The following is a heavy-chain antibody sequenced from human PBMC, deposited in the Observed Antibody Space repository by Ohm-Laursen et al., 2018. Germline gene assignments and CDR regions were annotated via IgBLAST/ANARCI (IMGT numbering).Heavy chain of an antibody. V-gene: IGHV1-8*01. CDR3: GRAVRNQLLTDP. J-gene: IGHJ5*02. Sequence: ASVKVSCKASGYTFTSYDITWVRQASGQGPEWVGWLNPVSGNSNFGQKFRGRVTVTSDTSISTAYMELSGLTSDDTATYYCGRAVRNQLLTDPWGQGTLVTVTS. CDR2: LNPVSGNS. D-gene: IGHD1-7*01. CDR1: GYTFTSYD.